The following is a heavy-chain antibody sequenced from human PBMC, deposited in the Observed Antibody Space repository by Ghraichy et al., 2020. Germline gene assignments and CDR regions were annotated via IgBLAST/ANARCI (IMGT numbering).Heavy chain of an antibody. CDR3: VRGLEAAAGYYFDF. CDR1: GFTFSDYY. D-gene: IGHD6-13*01. Sequence: GESLNISCVASGFTFSDYYVSWVRQAPGKGLQWVSYINRNGYTNYADSVKGRFTISRDNAKNSVFLQMNSLRAEDTAVYFCVRGLEAAAGYYFDFWGQGTLVTVSS. J-gene: IGHJ4*02. V-gene: IGHV3-11*06. CDR2: INRNGYT.